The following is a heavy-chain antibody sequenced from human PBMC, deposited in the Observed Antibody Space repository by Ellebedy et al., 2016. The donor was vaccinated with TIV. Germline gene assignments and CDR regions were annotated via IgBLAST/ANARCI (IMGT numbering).Heavy chain of an antibody. J-gene: IGHJ3*02. Sequence: SETLSLTCQVSGYSISSGYYWSWIRQPPGKGLEWIGEINHSGSTNYNPSLKSRVTISVDKSKNQFSLKLSSVTAADTAVYFCANTIAAAITHRAFDIWGQGTMVTVSS. CDR1: GYSISSGYY. CDR3: ANTIAAAITHRAFDI. CDR2: INHSGST. D-gene: IGHD6-13*01. V-gene: IGHV4-38-2*01.